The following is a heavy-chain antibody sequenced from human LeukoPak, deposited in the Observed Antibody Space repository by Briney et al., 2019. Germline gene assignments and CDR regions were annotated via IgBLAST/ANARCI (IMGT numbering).Heavy chain of an antibody. V-gene: IGHV3-23*01. CDR1: GFTSSSDA. J-gene: IGHJ4*02. D-gene: IGHD1-26*01. CDR3: AKVPVGAMNPPGIDY. CDR2: ISGSGGST. Sequence: GGSLRLSRAASGFTSSSDAMRWVRDAPGKGLEWGSAISGSGGSTYYADSVKGRFTISRDNSKNTLYLQMNSLRAEDTAVYYCAKVPVGAMNPPGIDYWGQGTLVTVSS.